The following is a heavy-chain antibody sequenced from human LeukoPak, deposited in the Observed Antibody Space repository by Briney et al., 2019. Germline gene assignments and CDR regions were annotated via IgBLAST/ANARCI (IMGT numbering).Heavy chain of an antibody. CDR2: IGGSGTYA. V-gene: IGHV3-23*01. CDR3: GRDPNGDYVGAFEF. CDR1: EFTFAAYA. D-gene: IGHD4-17*01. J-gene: IGHJ3*01. Sequence: GGSLRLSCVASEFTFAAYAMTWVRLTPEKGLEWVSSIGGSGTYANYADSVRGRFTISRDNSKNTRYLQMNSLRAEDTAVYYCGRDPNGDYVGAFEFWGQGTLVSVSS.